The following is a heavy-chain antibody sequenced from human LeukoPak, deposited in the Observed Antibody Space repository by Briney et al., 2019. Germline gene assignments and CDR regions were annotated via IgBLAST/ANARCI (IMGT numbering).Heavy chain of an antibody. V-gene: IGHV1-18*01. Sequence: ASVKVSCKASGYTFTNYVISWVRRAPGQGLEWMGWTHSYNGNTNYAQKLQGRVTMTTDTSTSTAYMELRRLKSDDTAVYYCARGWELDSWGQGTLVTVSS. CDR2: THSYNGNT. CDR1: GYTFTNYV. D-gene: IGHD1-26*01. J-gene: IGHJ4*02. CDR3: ARGWELDS.